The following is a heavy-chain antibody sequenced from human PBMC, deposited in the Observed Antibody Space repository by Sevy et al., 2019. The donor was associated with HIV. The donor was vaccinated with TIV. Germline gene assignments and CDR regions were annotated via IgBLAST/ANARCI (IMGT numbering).Heavy chain of an antibody. CDR2: ISYDGSNK. J-gene: IGHJ6*02. D-gene: IGHD6-13*01. V-gene: IGHV3-30*18. Sequence: GGSLRLSCAASGFTFSSYGMHWVRQAPGKGLEWVAVISYDGSNKYYADSVKGRFTISRDNSKNTLYLQMNSLRAEDTTVYYCAKDKNRYSSSWYRRTDYYYGMDVWGQGTTVTVSS. CDR1: GFTFSSYG. CDR3: AKDKNRYSSSWYRRTDYYYGMDV.